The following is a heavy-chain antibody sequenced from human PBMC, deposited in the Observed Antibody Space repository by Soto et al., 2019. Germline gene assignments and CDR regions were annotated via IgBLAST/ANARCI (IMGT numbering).Heavy chain of an antibody. CDR2: IIPIFGTA. J-gene: IGHJ6*02. CDR3: ASGTYSSGWYQSPDYYYGMDV. V-gene: IGHV1-69*13. D-gene: IGHD6-19*01. Sequence: SVKVSCKASGGTFSSYAISWVRQAPGQGLEWMGGIIPIFGTANYAQKFQGRVTITADESTSTAYMELSSLRSEDTAVYYCASGTYSSGWYQSPDYYYGMDVWGQGTTVTVSS. CDR1: GGTFSSYA.